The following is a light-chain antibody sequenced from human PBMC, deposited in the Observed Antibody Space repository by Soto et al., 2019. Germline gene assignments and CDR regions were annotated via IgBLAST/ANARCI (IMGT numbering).Light chain of an antibody. CDR3: TSWDDSLNGPVV. Sequence: QSVLTQPPSASGTPGQRVSISCSGNSSNIGSNTVNWYQQLPGTAPTLLIYNNNQRPSGVPDRFSGSKSGTSASLAISGLQSEDEADYYCTSWDDSLNGPVVFGGGTKLTVL. J-gene: IGLJ2*01. CDR2: NNN. V-gene: IGLV1-44*01. CDR1: SSNIGSNT.